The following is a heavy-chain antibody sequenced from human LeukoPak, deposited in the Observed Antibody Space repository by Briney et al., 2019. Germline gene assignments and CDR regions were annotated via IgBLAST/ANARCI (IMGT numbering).Heavy chain of an antibody. CDR1: GGTFSSYA. V-gene: IGHV1-69*05. CDR3: ARAGLELREIDP. CDR2: IIPIFGTA. Sequence: SVKVSCKASGGTFSSYAISWVRQAPGQGLEWMGRIIPIFGTANYAQKFQGRVTITTDESTNTAYMELSSLRSEDTAVYYCARAGLELREIDPWGQGTLVTVSS. D-gene: IGHD1-7*01. J-gene: IGHJ5*02.